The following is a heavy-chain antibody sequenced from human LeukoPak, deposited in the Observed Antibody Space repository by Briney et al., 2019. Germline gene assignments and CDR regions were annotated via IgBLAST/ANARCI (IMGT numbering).Heavy chain of an antibody. J-gene: IGHJ6*03. V-gene: IGHV4-34*01. D-gene: IGHD1-26*01. CDR3: ARLKRPNRGSYIYYYYMDV. CDR1: GGSFSGYY. Sequence: SETLSLTCAVYGGSFSGYYWSWLRQPPGQGLEWIGEINHSGSTNYNPSLKSRVTISVDTSKNQFSLKLSSVTAADTAVYYCARLKRPNRGSYIYYYYMDVWGKGTTVTVSS. CDR2: INHSGST.